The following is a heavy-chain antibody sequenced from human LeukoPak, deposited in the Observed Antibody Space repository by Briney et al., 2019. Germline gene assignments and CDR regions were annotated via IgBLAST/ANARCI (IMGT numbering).Heavy chain of an antibody. CDR2: IYTSGST. CDR3: ARVIRTYYYDSSGYSYYYYMDV. J-gene: IGHJ6*03. D-gene: IGHD3-22*01. Sequence: SQTLSLTCTVSGGSISSGSYYWSWLRQPAGKGLEWIGRIYTSGSTNYNPSLKSRVTISVDTSKNQFSLKLSSVTAADTAVYYCARVIRTYYYDSSGYSYYYYMDVWGKGTTVTVSS. V-gene: IGHV4-61*02. CDR1: GGSISSGSYY.